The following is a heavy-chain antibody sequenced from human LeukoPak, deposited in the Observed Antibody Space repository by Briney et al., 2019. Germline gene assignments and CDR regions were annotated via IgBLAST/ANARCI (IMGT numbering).Heavy chain of an antibody. Sequence: ASVKVSCKASGYSFTSNYIHWVRQAPGQGLEWMGMIYPRDGSTSYAQKFQGRVTVTRDTSASTAYMELSSLGSEDTAVYYCARVRVAVGGADAFDIWGQGTMVTVSS. CDR1: GYSFTSNY. CDR2: IYPRDGST. D-gene: IGHD6-19*01. J-gene: IGHJ3*02. V-gene: IGHV1-46*01. CDR3: ARVRVAVGGADAFDI.